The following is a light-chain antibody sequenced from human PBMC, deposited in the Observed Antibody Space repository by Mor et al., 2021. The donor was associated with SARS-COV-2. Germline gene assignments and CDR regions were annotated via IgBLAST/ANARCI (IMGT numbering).Light chain of an antibody. V-gene: IGKV1-27*01. Sequence: YQQKPGEAPKLLIYAASTLQRGVPSRFSGSGSGTDFTLTISSLQPADVATYYCQNYHTAPLTFGGGTQVEIK. CDR3: QNYHTAPLT. CDR2: AAS. J-gene: IGKJ4*01.